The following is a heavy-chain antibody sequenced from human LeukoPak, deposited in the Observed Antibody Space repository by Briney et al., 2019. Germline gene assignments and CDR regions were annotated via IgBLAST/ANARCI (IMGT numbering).Heavy chain of an antibody. D-gene: IGHD3-10*02. Sequence: ASVKVSCKASGYTFTSYGISWVRQAPGQGLEWMGWISAYNGKTNYEQKLQGRVTMTTDTSTSTAYMELRSLRSDDTAVYYCARDNVFAYYYYGMDVWGQGTTVTVSS. CDR2: ISAYNGKT. V-gene: IGHV1-18*01. CDR1: GYTFTSYG. J-gene: IGHJ6*02. CDR3: ARDNVFAYYYYGMDV.